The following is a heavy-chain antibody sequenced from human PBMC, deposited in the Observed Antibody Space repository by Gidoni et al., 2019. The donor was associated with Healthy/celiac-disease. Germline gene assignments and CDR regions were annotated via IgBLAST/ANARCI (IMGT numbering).Heavy chain of an antibody. D-gene: IGHD6-19*01. CDR3: ASAAVASYYYYGMDV. Sequence: QVQLVQSGAEVKKPGSSVKVSCKASGGTFSSYTISWVRQAPGQGLEWMGRIIPILGIANYAQKFQGRVTITADKSTSTAYMELSSLRSEDTAVYYCASAAVASYYYYGMDVWGQGTTVTVSS. CDR2: IIPILGIA. J-gene: IGHJ6*02. CDR1: GGTFSSYT. V-gene: IGHV1-69*02.